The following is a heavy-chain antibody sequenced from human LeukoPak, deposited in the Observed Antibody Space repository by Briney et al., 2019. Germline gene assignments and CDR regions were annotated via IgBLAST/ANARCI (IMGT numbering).Heavy chain of an antibody. CDR1: GFTVSSTY. V-gene: IGHV3-53*01. Sequence: GSLRLSCASSGFTVSSTYMSCVRQAPGKGLEWVSVIYSGGSAYYADSVKGRFTISRDNFKNTLHLQMNSLRAEDTAVYYCARDRGSSSGWYAFDYWGQGTLVTVSS. CDR3: ARDRGSSSGWYAFDY. D-gene: IGHD6-19*01. CDR2: IYSGGSA. J-gene: IGHJ4*02.